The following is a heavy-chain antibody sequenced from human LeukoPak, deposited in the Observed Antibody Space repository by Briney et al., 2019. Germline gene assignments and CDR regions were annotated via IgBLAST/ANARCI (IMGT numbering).Heavy chain of an antibody. CDR3: ARALTMVRGVVDWFDP. V-gene: IGHV1-2*02. Sequence: GASVKVSCKASGDTFTGYYMHWVRQAPGQGLEWMGWINPNSGGTNYAQKFQGRVTMTRDTSISTAYMELSRLRSDDTAVYYCARALTMVRGVVDWFDPWGQGTLVTVSS. CDR1: GDTFTGYY. D-gene: IGHD3-10*01. CDR2: INPNSGGT. J-gene: IGHJ5*02.